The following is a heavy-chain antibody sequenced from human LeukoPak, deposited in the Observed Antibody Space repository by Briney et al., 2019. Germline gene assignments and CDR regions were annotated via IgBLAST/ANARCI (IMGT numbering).Heavy chain of an antibody. Sequence: MTSETLSLTCTVSGGSISSSSYYWGWIRQPPGKGLEWIGSIYYSGSTYYNPSLKSRVTISVDTSKNQFSLKLSSVTAADTAVYYCARMARTGGYSFGPLFHDYWGQGTLVTVSS. J-gene: IGHJ4*02. CDR1: GGSISSSSYY. CDR2: IYYSGST. V-gene: IGHV4-39*07. CDR3: ARMARTGGYSFGPLFHDY. D-gene: IGHD5-18*01.